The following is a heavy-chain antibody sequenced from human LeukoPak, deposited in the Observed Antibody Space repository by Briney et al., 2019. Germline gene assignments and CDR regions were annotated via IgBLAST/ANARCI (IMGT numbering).Heavy chain of an antibody. J-gene: IGHJ4*02. CDR2: ITLSDSSA. CDR1: EKSLIYHW. Sequence: GESLKISCQGFEKSLIYHWISWVRQMLGKGLEWMGKITLSDSSATYSPSFQGHVTILIDKSINTAYLEWSNLKASDTAMYYCTWGTSSTKIDYWGQGTVVTVSS. D-gene: IGHD3-16*01. V-gene: IGHV5-10-1*01. CDR3: TWGTSSTKIDY.